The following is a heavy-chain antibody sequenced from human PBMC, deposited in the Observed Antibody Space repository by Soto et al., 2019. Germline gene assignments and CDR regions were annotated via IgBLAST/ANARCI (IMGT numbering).Heavy chain of an antibody. CDR3: ARWLEVLTTSDS. CDR2: ISTSGRDT. Sequence: GGSLRLSCAASGFNFSDYYMTWIRQAPGKGLELISYISTSGRDTEYADSVKGRFLISRDNAKRSLYLQMNSLRVEDTAVYYCARWLEVLTTSDSWGQGTLVTVSS. CDR1: GFNFSDYY. D-gene: IGHD3-22*01. V-gene: IGHV3-11*06. J-gene: IGHJ4*02.